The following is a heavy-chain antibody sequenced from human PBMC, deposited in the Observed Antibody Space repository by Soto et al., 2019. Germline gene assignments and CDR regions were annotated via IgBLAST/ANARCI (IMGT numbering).Heavy chain of an antibody. D-gene: IGHD3-22*01. CDR3: AKDKGDYDPYYFDY. CDR1: GFTFDDYA. J-gene: IGHJ4*02. CDR2: ISWNSGSI. V-gene: IGHV3-9*01. Sequence: EVQLVESGGGLVQPGRSLSLSCAASGFTFDDYAMHWVRQAPGKGLEWVSGISWNSGSIGYADSVKGRFTISRDNAKNSLYLQMNSLRAEDTALYYCAKDKGDYDPYYFDYWGQGTLVTVSS.